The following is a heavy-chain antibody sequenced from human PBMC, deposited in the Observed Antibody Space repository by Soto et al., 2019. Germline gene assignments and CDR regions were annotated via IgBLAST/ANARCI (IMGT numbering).Heavy chain of an antibody. CDR1: GFILTVYY. D-gene: IGHD3-9*01. J-gene: IGHJ5*01. Sequence: VSVKVYWKAAGFILTVYYIHWVRQAPVQRLEWMGWINGHSGVTSYSETFQGRVTMSRDTLANTAYMEPSRLSSDDKALCYCGRKESYDNSRGFDSWGQGTLVTVSS. CDR2: INGHSGVT. V-gene: IGHV1-2*02. CDR3: GRKESYDNSRGFDS.